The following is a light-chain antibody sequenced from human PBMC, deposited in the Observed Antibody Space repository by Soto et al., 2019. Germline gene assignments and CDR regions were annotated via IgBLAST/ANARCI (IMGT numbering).Light chain of an antibody. CDR1: RSNIGPYD. Sequence: QSVLTQPPSVSGAPGQRVTISCTGSRSNIGPYDVHWYRQLPGTAPQLLIYANTRRPSGVPDRFSGSKSGTSASLAITGLQADDDADYYCQAYDSRLSGSVFGGGTKLTVL. V-gene: IGLV1-40*01. CDR3: QAYDSRLSGSV. J-gene: IGLJ3*02. CDR2: ANT.